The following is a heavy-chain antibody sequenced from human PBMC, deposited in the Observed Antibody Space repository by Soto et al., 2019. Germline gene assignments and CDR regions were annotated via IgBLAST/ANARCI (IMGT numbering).Heavy chain of an antibody. Sequence: QVTLKESGPVLLKPTETLTLTGTVSGFSLSIAGMGVSWVRQPPGKALEWLAHIFSNDEKSYNPSLKSRLTITKDSSRGPVALTITNVDPLDTATYFDARIPNCSGWAGFGFWGNGNLVTASS. V-gene: IGHV2-26*01. D-gene: IGHD6-19*01. CDR2: IFSNDEK. CDR3: ARIPNCSGWAGFGF. CDR1: GFSLSIAGMG. J-gene: IGHJ4*01.